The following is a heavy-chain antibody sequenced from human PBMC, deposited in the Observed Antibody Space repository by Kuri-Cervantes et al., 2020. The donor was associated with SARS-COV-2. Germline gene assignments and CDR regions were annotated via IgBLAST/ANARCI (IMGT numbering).Heavy chain of an antibody. CDR1: GFTFSNAW. D-gene: IGHD4-17*01. V-gene: IGHV3-21*01. Sequence: GGSLRLSCAASGFTFSNAWMSWVRQAPGKGLEWVSSISSSSSYIYYADSVKGRFTISRDNAKNSLYLQMNSLRAEDTAVYYCARAYGDYVFREALDSWGQGTLVTVSS. CDR3: ARAYGDYVFREALDS. CDR2: ISSSSSYI. J-gene: IGHJ4*02.